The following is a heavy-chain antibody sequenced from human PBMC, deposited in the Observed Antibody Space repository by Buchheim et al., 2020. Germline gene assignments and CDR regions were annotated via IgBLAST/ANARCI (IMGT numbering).Heavy chain of an antibody. CDR2: IYHSGST. CDR3: ARAVSDFWGALGAFDY. J-gene: IGHJ4*02. V-gene: IGHV4-30-2*01. Sequence: QLQLQESGSGLVKPSQTLSLTCAVSGGSISSGGYSWSWIRQPPGKGLEWIGYIYHSGSTYYNPSPKSRVTISVHRSKNQFSLRLSSVTAADTAVYYCARAVSDFWGALGAFDYWGQGTL. D-gene: IGHD3-3*01. CDR1: GGSISSGGYS.